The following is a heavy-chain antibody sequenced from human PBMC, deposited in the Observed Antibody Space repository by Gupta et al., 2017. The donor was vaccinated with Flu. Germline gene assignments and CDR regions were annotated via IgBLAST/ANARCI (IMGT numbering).Heavy chain of an antibody. J-gene: IGHJ6*02. Sequence: GGSINNDYYYWAWIRQSPGEGLEWIGSVFHSGMTYYTPSLRSRLTMSVDVSKNQFSLKLSSVTAADTAVYYCARESNSNLNYVYSGMEVWGQGAT. D-gene: IGHD4/OR15-4a*01. CDR2: VFHSGMT. CDR1: GGSINNDYYY. V-gene: IGHV4-39*02. CDR3: ARESNSNLNYVYSGMEV.